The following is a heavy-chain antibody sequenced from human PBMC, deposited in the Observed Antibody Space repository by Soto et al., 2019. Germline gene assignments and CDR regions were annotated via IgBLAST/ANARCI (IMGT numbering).Heavy chain of an antibody. CDR3: ARDVIDSSGYYPYYYYGMDL. CDR2: IIPIFGTA. D-gene: IGHD3-22*01. Sequence: QVQLVQSGAEVKKPGSSVKGSCKASGGTFSCYAISWVRQAPGQGLEWMGGIIPIFGTANYAQKFQGRVTITADESTSTAYMELSSLRSEDTAVYYCARDVIDSSGYYPYYYYGMDLWGQGTTVTVSS. V-gene: IGHV1-69*12. CDR1: GGTFSCYA. J-gene: IGHJ6*02.